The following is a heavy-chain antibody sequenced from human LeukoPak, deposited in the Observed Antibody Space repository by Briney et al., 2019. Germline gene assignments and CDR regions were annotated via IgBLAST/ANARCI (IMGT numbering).Heavy chain of an antibody. D-gene: IGHD4-17*01. CDR1: GFTFSSYG. V-gene: IGHV3-30*03. Sequence: GGSLRLSCAASGFTFSSYGMHWVRQAPGKGLEWVAVISYDGSNKYYADSVKGRFTISRDNSKNTLYLQMNSLRAEDTAVYYCARDLTTVTTYWFDPWGQGTLVTVSS. J-gene: IGHJ5*02. CDR2: ISYDGSNK. CDR3: ARDLTTVTTYWFDP.